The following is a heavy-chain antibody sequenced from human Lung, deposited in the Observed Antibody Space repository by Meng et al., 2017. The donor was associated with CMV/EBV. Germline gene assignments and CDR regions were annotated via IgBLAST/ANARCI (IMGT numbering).Heavy chain of an antibody. J-gene: IGHJ4*02. Sequence: ASXXVSXKADGYIFTSYFIHWVRQAPGQGLEWMGKINPSGGRTTYAQKFQGRLTMTRNSSTSTIYMEVSSLRSEDTAVYYCARGRGPSGSWYIDYWGQGTXVTVSS. CDR3: ARGRGPSGSWYIDY. CDR1: GYIFTSYF. D-gene: IGHD6-13*01. CDR2: INPSGGRT. V-gene: IGHV1-46*01.